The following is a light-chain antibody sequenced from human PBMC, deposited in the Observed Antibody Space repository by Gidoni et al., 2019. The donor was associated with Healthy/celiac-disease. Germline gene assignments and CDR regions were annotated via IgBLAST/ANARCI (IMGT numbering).Light chain of an antibody. V-gene: IGLV3-1*01. CDR2: QDS. J-gene: IGLJ2*01. Sequence: SYELTQPPSVSVSPGQTARITSSGDKLGDKYACWYQQKPGQSPVLVIYQDSKLPSGIPERFSGSNSGNTATLTISGTQAMDEADYYCQAWDSSTYVVFGGGTKLTVL. CDR3: QAWDSSTYVV. CDR1: KLGDKY.